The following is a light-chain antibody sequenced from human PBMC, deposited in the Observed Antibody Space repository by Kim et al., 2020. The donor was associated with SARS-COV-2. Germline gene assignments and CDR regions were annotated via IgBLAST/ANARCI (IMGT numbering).Light chain of an antibody. CDR1: QYISSS. CDR2: GAS. CDR3: QHYYNWPRT. V-gene: IGKV3D-15*01. J-gene: IGKJ1*01. Sequence: VSHEERTTLSCSASQYISSSLAWYQQKPGQPPRLLIHGASTRATGIPARFSGSGSGTDFTLTISSLQFEDSAVYYCQHYYNWPRTFGQGTKVDIK.